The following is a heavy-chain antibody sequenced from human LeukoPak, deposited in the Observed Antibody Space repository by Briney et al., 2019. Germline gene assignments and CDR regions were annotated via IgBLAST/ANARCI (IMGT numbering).Heavy chain of an antibody. J-gene: IGHJ4*02. Sequence: GGSLRLSCAASGFTFSSYAMHWVRQAPGKGLEWVAVISYDGSNKYYADSVKGRFTISRDNSKNTPYLQMNSLRVDDTAVYYCARDRGYSTFDYWGQGTLVTVSS. D-gene: IGHD4-23*01. V-gene: IGHV3-30*04. CDR1: GFTFSSYA. CDR2: ISYDGSNK. CDR3: ARDRGYSTFDY.